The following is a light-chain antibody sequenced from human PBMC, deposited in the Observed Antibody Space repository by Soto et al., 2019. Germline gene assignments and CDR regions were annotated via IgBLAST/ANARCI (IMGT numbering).Light chain of an antibody. CDR3: RSYTGSSTCV. CDR2: DVS. Sequence: QSVLTQPASVSGSPGQSITISCTGTSSDVGDYNYVSWYQQHPGKAPKLMVYDVSNRPSGVSNRFSGSKSGNTASLTISGLQAEDEADYYCRSYTGSSTCVFGTGTKVTVL. CDR1: SSDVGDYNY. J-gene: IGLJ1*01. V-gene: IGLV2-14*01.